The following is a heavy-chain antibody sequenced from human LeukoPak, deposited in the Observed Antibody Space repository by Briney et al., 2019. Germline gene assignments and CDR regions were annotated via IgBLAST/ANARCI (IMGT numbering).Heavy chain of an antibody. CDR2: IYYSGST. CDR3: AREPRGGGYSFDY. D-gene: IGHD5-12*01. CDR1: GDSISSGGYY. Sequence: PSETLSLTCTVSGDSISSGGYYWSWIRQHPGKGLEWIGYIYYSGSTFYNPSLKSRVTISVDTSKNQFSLRLSSVTAADTAVYYCAREPRGGGYSFDYWGQGTLVTVSS. V-gene: IGHV4-31*03. J-gene: IGHJ4*02.